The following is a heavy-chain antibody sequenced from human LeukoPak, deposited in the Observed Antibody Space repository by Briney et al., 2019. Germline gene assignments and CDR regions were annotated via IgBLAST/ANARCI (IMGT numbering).Heavy chain of an antibody. CDR1: GGSISSGGYS. CDR3: ARDRGGSYFSFDY. J-gene: IGHJ4*02. V-gene: IGHV4-30-2*01. D-gene: IGHD1-26*01. Sequence: SETLSLTCAVSGGSISSGGYSWSWIRQPPGKGLEWIGYIYHSGSTYYNPSLKSRVTISVDRSKNQFSLKLSSVTAADTAVYYCARDRGGSYFSFDYWGQGTLVTVSS. CDR2: IYHSGST.